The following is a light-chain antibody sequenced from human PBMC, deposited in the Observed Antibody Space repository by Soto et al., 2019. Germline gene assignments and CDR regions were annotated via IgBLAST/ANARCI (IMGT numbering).Light chain of an antibody. CDR2: DVT. CDR1: SSDVGGYNY. Sequence: QSALTQPASVSGSPGQSITISCTGTSSDVGGYNYLSWYQQHPGKAPKLMIYDVTDRPSWVSNRFSGSKSGNTASLTISGLQAEDEADYYCSSYISSSTPYVFGTGTKLTVL. CDR3: SSYISSSTPYV. V-gene: IGLV2-14*01. J-gene: IGLJ1*01.